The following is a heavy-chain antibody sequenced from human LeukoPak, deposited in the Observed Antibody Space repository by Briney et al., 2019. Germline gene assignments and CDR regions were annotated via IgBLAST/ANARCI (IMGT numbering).Heavy chain of an antibody. D-gene: IGHD3-3*01. CDR3: ARGPPVGRSLEWLFYYYYGMDV. V-gene: IGHV1-8*01. J-gene: IGHJ6*02. Sequence: ASVKVSCKASGYTFTSYDINWVRQATGQGLEWMGWMNPNSGNTGYAQKFQGRVTMTRNTSISTAYMELSSLRSEDTAVYYCARGPPVGRSLEWLFYYYYGMDVWGQGTTVTVSS. CDR2: MNPNSGNT. CDR1: GYTFTSYD.